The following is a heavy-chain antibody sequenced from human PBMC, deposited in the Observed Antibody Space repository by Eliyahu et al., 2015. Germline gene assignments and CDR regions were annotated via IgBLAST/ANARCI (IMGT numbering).Heavy chain of an antibody. D-gene: IGHD2-21*02. Sequence: EVQLVESGGGLVQPGGSLRLSCAASGFTXXDHYMDWVRQAPGKGLEWVGRTRNKANSYTTQYAASVKGRFTISRDDSKNSLHLQMNSLKTEDTAVYYCASHRPGAVSAERLDYWGQGTLVTVSS. V-gene: IGHV3-72*01. CDR1: GFTXXDHY. CDR2: TRNKANSYTT. CDR3: ASHRPGAVSAERLDY. J-gene: IGHJ4*02.